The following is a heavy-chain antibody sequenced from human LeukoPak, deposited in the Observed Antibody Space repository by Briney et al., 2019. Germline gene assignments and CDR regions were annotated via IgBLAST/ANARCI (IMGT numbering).Heavy chain of an antibody. J-gene: IGHJ4*02. D-gene: IGHD1/OR15-1a*01. CDR2: ISWNSGSI. Sequence: GGSLRLSCAASGFTFDDYAMLWVRQAPGQGLEWVSGISWNSGSIGYADSVKGRFTISRDNAKNSLYLQMNSLRAEDTALYYCAKDKQATAAFDYWGQGTLVTVSS. CDR3: AKDKQATAAFDY. V-gene: IGHV3-9*01. CDR1: GFTFDDYA.